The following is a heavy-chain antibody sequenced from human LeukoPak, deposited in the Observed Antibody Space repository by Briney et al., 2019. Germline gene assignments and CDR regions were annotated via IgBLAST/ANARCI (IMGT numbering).Heavy chain of an antibody. V-gene: IGHV3-48*01. CDR1: GFTFSSYS. CDR3: ARAVYRNLRLSPFDY. J-gene: IGHJ4*02. Sequence: GGSLRLSCAASGFTFSSYSMNWVRQAPGKGLEWVSYISSSSSTIYYADSVKGRFTISRDNAKNSLYLQMNSLRAEDTAVYYCARAVYRNLRLSPFDYWGQGTLVTVSS. D-gene: IGHD5/OR15-5a*01. CDR2: ISSSSSTI.